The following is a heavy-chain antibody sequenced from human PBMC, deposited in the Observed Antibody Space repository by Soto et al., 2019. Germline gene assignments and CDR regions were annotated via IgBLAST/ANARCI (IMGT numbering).Heavy chain of an antibody. Sequence: SETLSLTCTVSGGSISSYYWSWIRQPPEKGLEWIGYIYYSGSTNYNPSLKSRVTISVDTSKNQFSLKLSSVTAADTAVYYCARRIKHYYGMDVWGQGTKVTVSS. CDR1: GGSISSYY. CDR2: IYYSGST. J-gene: IGHJ6*02. D-gene: IGHD5-18*01. CDR3: ARRIKHYYGMDV. V-gene: IGHV4-59*08.